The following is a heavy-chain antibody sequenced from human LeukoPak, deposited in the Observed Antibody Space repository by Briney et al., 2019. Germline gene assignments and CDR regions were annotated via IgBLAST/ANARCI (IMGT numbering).Heavy chain of an antibody. Sequence: ASVKVSCKASGYTFTTSDISWVRQAPGQGLERMGWISAYNGNTNYAQRVQGRVTMTTDTSTSTAYMELRSLRSDDTAVYYCTRGAAPGYYYYMDVWGKGTTVTVSS. CDR2: ISAYNGNT. CDR3: TRGAAPGYYYYMDV. J-gene: IGHJ6*03. V-gene: IGHV1-18*01. CDR1: GYTFTTSD. D-gene: IGHD6-6*01.